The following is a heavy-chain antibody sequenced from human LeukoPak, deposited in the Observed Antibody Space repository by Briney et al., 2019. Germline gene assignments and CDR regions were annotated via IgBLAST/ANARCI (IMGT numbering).Heavy chain of an antibody. J-gene: IGHJ6*03. Sequence: GGSLRLSCAASGFTFSSYWMHWVRQAPGKGLVWVSRIISDGSSTSYADSVKGRFTISRDNAKNTLYLQMNSLRAEDTAVYYCARDSNPVTYYDFWSGYLYYYYYYMDVWGKGTTVTVSS. V-gene: IGHV3-74*01. CDR3: ARDSNPVTYYDFWSGYLYYYYYYMDV. CDR1: GFTFSSYW. D-gene: IGHD3-3*01. CDR2: IISDGSST.